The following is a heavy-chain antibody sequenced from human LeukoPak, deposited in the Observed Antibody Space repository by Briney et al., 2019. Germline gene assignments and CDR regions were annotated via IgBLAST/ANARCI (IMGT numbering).Heavy chain of an antibody. D-gene: IGHD5-18*01. CDR2: ISYDGSNK. CDR3: AKDGGYSYGSDY. Sequence: GGSLRLSCAASGFTFSSYGMHWVRQAPGKGLEWVAAISYDGSNKYYADSVKGRFTISRDNSKNTLYLQMNSLRAEDTAVYYCAKDGGYSYGSDYWGQGTLVTVSS. CDR1: GFTFSSYG. V-gene: IGHV3-30*18. J-gene: IGHJ4*02.